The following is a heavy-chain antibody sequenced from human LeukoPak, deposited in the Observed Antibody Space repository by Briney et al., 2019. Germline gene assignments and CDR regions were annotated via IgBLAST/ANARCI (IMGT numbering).Heavy chain of an antibody. CDR1: GGTFSSYA. Sequence: GASVKVSCKASGGTFSSYAISWVRQAPGQGLEWMGGIIPIFGTANYAQKFQGRVTITTDESTSTAYMELSSLRSEDTAVYYCAREGMSVGPSYFDYWGQGTLVTVSS. V-gene: IGHV1-69*05. J-gene: IGHJ4*02. CDR3: AREGMSVGPSYFDY. CDR2: IIPIFGTA. D-gene: IGHD2-15*01.